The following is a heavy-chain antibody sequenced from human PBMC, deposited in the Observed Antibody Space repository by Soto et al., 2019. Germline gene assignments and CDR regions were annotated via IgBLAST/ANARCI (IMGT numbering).Heavy chain of an antibody. J-gene: IGHJ6*02. D-gene: IGHD2-8*01. V-gene: IGHV4-30-4*01. CDR1: GGSISSGDYY. CDR2: IYYSGST. Sequence: PSETLSLTCTVSGGSISSGDYYWNWIRQPPGKGLEWIGYIYYSGSTYYNPSLKSRVTISVDTSKNQFSLKLSSVTAADTAVYYCARKKVSGYYYYGMDVWGQGTTVTVSS. CDR3: ARKKVSGYYYYGMDV.